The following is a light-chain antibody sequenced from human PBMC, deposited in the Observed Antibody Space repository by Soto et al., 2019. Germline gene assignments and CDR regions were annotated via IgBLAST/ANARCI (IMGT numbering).Light chain of an antibody. Sequence: DIQMTQSPSSLSASVGDRVTITCRASQGISSYLAWYQQKPGKAPKLLINAASSLQSGVPSRFSGSGSGTEFTLTISSLQPEYFATYYCQQLSSYPITFGQGTRLEIK. CDR2: AAS. CDR3: QQLSSYPIT. CDR1: QGISSY. V-gene: IGKV1-9*01. J-gene: IGKJ5*01.